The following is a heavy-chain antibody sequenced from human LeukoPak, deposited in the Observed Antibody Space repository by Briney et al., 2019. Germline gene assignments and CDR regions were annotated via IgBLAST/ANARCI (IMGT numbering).Heavy chain of an antibody. D-gene: IGHD1-14*01. V-gene: IGHV6-1*01. Sequence: SQTLSLTCAISGDSVSSDSTVWNWIRQSPSRGLEWLGRTYYRSKWYNDYAVSVKSRITINPDTSKDQFSLQLNSVTPEDTAVYYCARGYRLDYWGQGTLVTVSS. J-gene: IGHJ4*02. CDR1: GDSVSSDSTV. CDR3: ARGYRLDY. CDR2: TYYRSKWYN.